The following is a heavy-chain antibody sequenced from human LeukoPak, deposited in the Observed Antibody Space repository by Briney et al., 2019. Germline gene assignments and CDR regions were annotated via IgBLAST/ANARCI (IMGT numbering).Heavy chain of an antibody. J-gene: IGHJ4*02. Sequence: GESLKISFKGSGYRFTNYWIGWVRPMPGKGLEWMGSVYPDDSDTRYSPSFQGQVTISADTSISTAYLQWSSLKASDTAQYYCARRGGGGGSFDSWGQATLVAVSS. D-gene: IGHD3-16*01. CDR2: VYPDDSDT. V-gene: IGHV5-51*01. CDR3: ARRGGGGGSFDS. CDR1: GYRFTNYW.